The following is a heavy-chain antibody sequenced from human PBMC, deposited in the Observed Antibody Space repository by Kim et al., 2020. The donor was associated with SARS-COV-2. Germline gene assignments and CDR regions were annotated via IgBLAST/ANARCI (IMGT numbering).Heavy chain of an antibody. CDR3: ARARVGIFGVVTPFDY. V-gene: IGHV4-59*13. D-gene: IGHD3-3*01. Sequence: SETLSLTCTVSGGSISSYYWSWIRQPPGKGLEWIGYIYYSGSTNYNPSLKSRVTISVDTSKNQFSLKLSSVTAADTAVYYCARARVGIFGVVTPFDYWGQGTLVTVSS. J-gene: IGHJ4*02. CDR1: GGSISSYY. CDR2: IYYSGST.